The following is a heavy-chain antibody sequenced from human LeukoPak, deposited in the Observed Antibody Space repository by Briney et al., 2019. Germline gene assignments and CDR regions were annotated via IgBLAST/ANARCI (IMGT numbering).Heavy chain of an antibody. CDR2: IRGTGGTT. J-gene: IGHJ6*03. CDR1: GFTFSTYA. CDR3: GKGLAYTYPYSGNMDV. Sequence: GGSLRLSCAASGFTFSTYAMSWVRQAPGKGLEWVSSIRGTGGTTYYADSVKGRFTISGDNSENTVSLQLNSLRAEDTAVYYCGKGLAYTYPYSGNMDVWGKGTTVTISS. D-gene: IGHD5-18*01. V-gene: IGHV3-23*01.